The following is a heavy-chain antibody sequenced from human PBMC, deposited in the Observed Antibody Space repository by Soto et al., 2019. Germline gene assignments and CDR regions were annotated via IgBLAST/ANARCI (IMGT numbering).Heavy chain of an antibody. D-gene: IGHD6-19*01. CDR3: AKEGTSGLYYFDY. Sequence: EVQLLESGGGLVQPGGSLRLSCAASGFTFSNYAMNWVRQAPGKGLEWVSTISGSGGSPYYADSVKGRFNSSRDNSKNTLYPQMNSLRAGDSAIYYCAKEGTSGLYYFDYWGQGTLVTVSS. J-gene: IGHJ4*02. CDR2: ISGSGGSP. V-gene: IGHV3-23*01. CDR1: GFTFSNYA.